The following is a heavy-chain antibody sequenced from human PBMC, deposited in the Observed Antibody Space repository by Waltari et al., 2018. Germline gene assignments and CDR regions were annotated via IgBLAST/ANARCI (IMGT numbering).Heavy chain of an antibody. CDR2: MSFDGNDI. D-gene: IGHD3-22*01. J-gene: IGHJ1*01. Sequence: QVHLVQSGGGVAKPGRSLRLSCAASGFNFSRFAMHWVRQAPGKGPEWVAIMSFDGNDIEYRDSVKGRFTISRDNSKSTLYLQMNNLKVEDTAVYYCARDSKKEGPITSIVVANPYFQYWGQGTPVTVSS. V-gene: IGHV3-30*10. CDR3: ARDSKKEGPITSIVVANPYFQY. CDR1: GFNFSRFA.